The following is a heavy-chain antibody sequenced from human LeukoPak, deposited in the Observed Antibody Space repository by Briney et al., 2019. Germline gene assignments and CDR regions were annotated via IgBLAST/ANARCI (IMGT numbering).Heavy chain of an antibody. V-gene: IGHV1-8*01. CDR1: GYTFTSYD. Sequence: ASVKVSCKASGYTFTSYDINWVRQATGQGLEWMGWMNPNSGNTGYAQKFQGRVTMTRNTSISTAYMELSSLRSEDTAVYYCARGHYNPRNFDVVVVPAAIPDWFDPWGQGTLVTVSS. D-gene: IGHD2-2*02. CDR3: ARGHYNPRNFDVVVVPAAIPDWFDP. J-gene: IGHJ5*02. CDR2: MNPNSGNT.